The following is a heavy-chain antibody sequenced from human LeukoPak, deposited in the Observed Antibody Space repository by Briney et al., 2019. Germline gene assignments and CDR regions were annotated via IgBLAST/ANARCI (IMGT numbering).Heavy chain of an antibody. J-gene: IGHJ4*02. CDR1: DASFSGYF. CDR3: AGASRAAFDY. D-gene: IGHD6-13*01. CDR2: INHSGST. Sequence: SETLSLTCAVSDASFSGYFWTWIRQSPGKGLEWIGEINHSGSTKYNPSLNSRVTISVDTSKSQFSLNLSSVTAADTAVYYCAGASRAAFDYWGQGTLVTVSS. V-gene: IGHV4-34*01.